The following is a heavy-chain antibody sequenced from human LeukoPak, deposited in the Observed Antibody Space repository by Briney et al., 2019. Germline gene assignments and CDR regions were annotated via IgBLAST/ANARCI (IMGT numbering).Heavy chain of an antibody. Sequence: ASVKVSCKASGYTFTSYGISWVRQAPGQGLEWMGWSSAYNGNTNYAQKLQGRVTMTTDTSTSTAYMELRSLRSDDTAVYYCARVEIFGVVNYYYYGMDVWGQGTTVTVSS. CDR1: GYTFTSYG. D-gene: IGHD3-3*01. V-gene: IGHV1-18*01. CDR2: SSAYNGNT. CDR3: ARVEIFGVVNYYYYGMDV. J-gene: IGHJ6*02.